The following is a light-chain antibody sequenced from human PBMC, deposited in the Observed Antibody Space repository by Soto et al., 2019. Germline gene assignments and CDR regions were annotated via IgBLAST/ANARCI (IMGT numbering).Light chain of an antibody. Sequence: QSALTQPPSASGSPGQSVTISCTGTSSDVGGYNYVSWYQQHPGKAPKLMIYEVSKRPSGVPDRFSGSKSGNTASLTVSGRQAEDEAVYYCSSYAGSNNLVFGGGTKLTVL. J-gene: IGLJ3*02. CDR1: SSDVGGYNY. CDR3: SSYAGSNNLV. V-gene: IGLV2-8*01. CDR2: EVS.